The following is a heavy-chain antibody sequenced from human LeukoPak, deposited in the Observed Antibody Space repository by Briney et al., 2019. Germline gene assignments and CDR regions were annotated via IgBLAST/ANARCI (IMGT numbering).Heavy chain of an antibody. CDR1: GASISSSNYY. V-gene: IGHV4-39*07. Sequence: SETLSLTCTVSGASISSSNYYWGWIRQPPGKGLEWIGSIYSGGSTYYDPSLKSRVTMSLDTSKDRFSLKLSSMTAADTAVYYCASDRLGMRAFEIWGQGTEVTVSS. CDR2: IYSGGST. J-gene: IGHJ3*02. CDR3: ASDRLGMRAFEI. D-gene: IGHD3-16*01.